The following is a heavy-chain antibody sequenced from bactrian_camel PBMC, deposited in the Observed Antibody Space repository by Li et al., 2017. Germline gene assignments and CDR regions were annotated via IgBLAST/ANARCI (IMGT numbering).Heavy chain of an antibody. D-gene: IGHD6*01. V-gene: IGHV3S55*01. J-gene: IGHJ4*01. CDR2: VDSENNT. CDR3: AADVPLSDLSGDRRSTVVLTGTNPIRYNY. CDR1: EYTC. Sequence: VQLVESGGGSVQAGGSLRLSCATSEYTCVGWFRQAPGKEREGVAAVDSENNTFVADSVKGRFTISKDNIRDTMYLQMNSLKPEDTAMYYCAADVPLSDLSGDRRSTVVLTGTNPIRYNYWGQGTQVTVS.